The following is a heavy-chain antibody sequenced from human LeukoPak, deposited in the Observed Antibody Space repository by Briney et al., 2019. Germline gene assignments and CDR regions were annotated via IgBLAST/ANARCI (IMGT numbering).Heavy chain of an antibody. CDR2: ISSSSSTI. J-gene: IGHJ6*03. D-gene: IGHD4-23*01. CDR3: ARYGFPDYGGNSGYYYYMDV. V-gene: IGHV3-48*04. CDR1: GFTFSSYS. Sequence: GGSLRLSCAASGFTFSSYSMNWVRQAPGKGLEWVSYISSSSSTIYYADSVKGRFTISRDNAKNSLYLQMNSLRAEDTAVYYCARYGFPDYGGNSGYYYYMDVWGKGTTVTVSS.